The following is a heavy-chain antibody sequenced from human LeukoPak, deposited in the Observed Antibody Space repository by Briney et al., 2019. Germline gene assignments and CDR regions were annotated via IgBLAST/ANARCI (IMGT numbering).Heavy chain of an antibody. CDR1: GFTFSSYW. CDR2: ISTDGSST. V-gene: IGHV3-74*01. D-gene: IGHD4-17*01. J-gene: IGHJ4*02. Sequence: PGGSLRLSCAGSGFTFSSYWIHRVRQAPGKGLVWVSRISTDGSSTSYADSVRGRFTMSRDNAKNTLYLQMNSLRAEDTAVYYCARLLTVTPCDYGDQGTLVTVSS. CDR3: ARLLTVTPCDY.